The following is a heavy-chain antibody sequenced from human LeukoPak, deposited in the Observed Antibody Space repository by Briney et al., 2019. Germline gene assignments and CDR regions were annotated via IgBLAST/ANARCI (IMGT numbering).Heavy chain of an antibody. J-gene: IGHJ5*02. CDR3: ARGRDCSSTSCYSLKPRGAWFDP. CDR1: GGTFSSYA. Sequence: ASVKVSCKASGGTFSSYAISWVRQAPGQGLEWMGGIIPIFGTVNYAQKFQGRVTITADESTSTAYMELSSLRSEDTAVYYCARGRDCSSTSCYSLKPRGAWFDPWGQGTLVTVSS. D-gene: IGHD2-2*02. V-gene: IGHV1-69*01. CDR2: IIPIFGTV.